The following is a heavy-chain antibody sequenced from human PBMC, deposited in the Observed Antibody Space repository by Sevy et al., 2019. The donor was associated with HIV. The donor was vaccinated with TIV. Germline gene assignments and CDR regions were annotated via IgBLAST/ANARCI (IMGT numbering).Heavy chain of an antibody. CDR1: GGSISSSSYY. D-gene: IGHD6-13*01. CDR2: IYYSGST. Sequence: SETLSLTCTVSGGSISSSSYYWGWIRQPPGKGLDWIGSIYYSGSTYYNPSLKSRVTISVDTSKNQFSLKLSSVTAADTAVYYCARGRLLAAAGSTGYTPASDGFDYWGQGTLVTVSS. CDR3: ARGRLLAAAGSTGYTPASDGFDY. V-gene: IGHV4-39*01. J-gene: IGHJ4*02.